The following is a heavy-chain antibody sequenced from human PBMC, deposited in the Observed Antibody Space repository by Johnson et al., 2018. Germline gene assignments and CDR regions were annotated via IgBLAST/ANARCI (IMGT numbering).Heavy chain of an antibody. V-gene: IGHV3-74*03. CDR1: GFTFSSYW. CDR3: ARGNGHGFDM. CDR2: INRDGNRT. J-gene: IGHJ3*02. Sequence: VQLQESGGRLVQPGWSXRLSCAASGFTFSSYWMHWVRRVPGKGLVWVSRINRDGNRTTYAASVKCRFTSSRDNAKNTLFLQMNSRRVEDTALYYCARGNGHGFDMWGQGTMVTVSS. D-gene: IGHD1-1*01.